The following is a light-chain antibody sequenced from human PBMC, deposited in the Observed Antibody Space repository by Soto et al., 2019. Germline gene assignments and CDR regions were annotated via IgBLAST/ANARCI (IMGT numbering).Light chain of an antibody. J-gene: IGLJ1*01. V-gene: IGLV2-14*01. CDR1: SSDVGGYNY. CDR3: SSYTSSSTPYV. CDR2: EVS. Sequence: QSALTQPASVSGSPGQSITISCTGTSSDVGGYNYVSWYQQHPGKAPKLMIYEVSNRPSRVSNRFSGSKSGNTASLTISGLQAEDEADYYCSSYTSSSTPYVFGTGTKVTV.